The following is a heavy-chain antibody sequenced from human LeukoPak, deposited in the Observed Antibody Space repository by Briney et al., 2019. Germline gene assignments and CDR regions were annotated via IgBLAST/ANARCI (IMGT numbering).Heavy chain of an antibody. J-gene: IGHJ5*02. CDR2: IDASGKT. D-gene: IGHD6-13*01. V-gene: IGHV4-4*07. Sequence: SETLSLTCTVSGGSISSQYWRCLRQSPGEGLEWIGRIDASGKTNYNPSLKSRVTISIDKSKGQFSLKVNSVSAADTAVYYCARGVGSSSSNWFDPWGQGALVTVSS. CDR1: GGSISSQY. CDR3: ARGVGSSSSNWFDP.